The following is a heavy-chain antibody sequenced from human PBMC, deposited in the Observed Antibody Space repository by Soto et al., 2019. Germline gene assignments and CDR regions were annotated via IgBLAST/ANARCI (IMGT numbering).Heavy chain of an antibody. CDR2: IVPIFGTG. V-gene: IGHV1-69*12. CDR3: ARGNHRWLQLWYFDL. J-gene: IGHJ2*01. D-gene: IGHD5-12*01. CDR1: GGTFSNYP. Sequence: QVQLVQSGAEVKKPGSSEKVSCKASGGTFSNYPISRVRQAPGQGVAWMGGIVPIFGTGNCAQKFQGRVTITADESTSTAYMELSSLRSEDTAVYYCARGNHRWLQLWYFDLWCPCTLVTVSS.